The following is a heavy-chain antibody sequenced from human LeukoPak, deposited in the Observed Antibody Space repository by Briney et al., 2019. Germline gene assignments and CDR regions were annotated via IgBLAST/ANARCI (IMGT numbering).Heavy chain of an antibody. V-gene: IGHV3-30-3*01. D-gene: IGHD3-3*01. CDR2: ISYDGSNK. CDR3: ARDILWSGYSSSAFDI. Sequence: PGESLRLSCAASGFTFSSYAMHWVRQAPGKGLEWVAVISYDGSNKYYADSVKGRFTISRDNSKNTLYLQMSSLRAEDTAVYYCARDILWSGYSSSAFDIWGQGTMVTVSS. J-gene: IGHJ3*02. CDR1: GFTFSSYA.